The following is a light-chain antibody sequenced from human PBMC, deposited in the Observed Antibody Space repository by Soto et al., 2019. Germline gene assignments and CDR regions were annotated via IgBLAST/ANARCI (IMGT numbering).Light chain of an antibody. CDR3: SSYRSSSTPSV. CDR2: DVS. CDR1: SSDVGGYNY. Sequence: QSALTQPASVSGSHVQSITISCTGTSSDVGGYNYVSWYQQHPGKAPKLMIYDVSNRPSGVSNRFSGSKSGNTASLTISGLQAEDEADYYCSSYRSSSTPSVFGTGTKVTVL. V-gene: IGLV2-14*01. J-gene: IGLJ1*01.